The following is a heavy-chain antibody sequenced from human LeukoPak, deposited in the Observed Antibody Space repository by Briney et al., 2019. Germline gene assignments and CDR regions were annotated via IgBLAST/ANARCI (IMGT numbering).Heavy chain of an antibody. CDR3: ASVDCSGGSCCYFDY. CDR1: GGSFSGYY. CDR2: INHSGST. V-gene: IGHV4-34*01. D-gene: IGHD2-15*01. J-gene: IGHJ4*02. Sequence: SETLSLTCAVYGGSFSGYYWSWIRQPPGKGLEWIGEINHSGSTNYNPSLKSRVTISVDTSKNQFSLKLSSVTAADTAVYYCASVDCSGGSCCYFDYWGQGTLVTVSS.